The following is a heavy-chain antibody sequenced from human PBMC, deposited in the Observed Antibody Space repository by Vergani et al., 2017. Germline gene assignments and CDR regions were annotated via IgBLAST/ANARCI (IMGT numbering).Heavy chain of an antibody. Sequence: QVQLQQWGAGLLKPSETLCLTCAVYGGSFSGYYWSWIRQPPGKGLEWIGEINHSGSTNYNPSLKSRVTISVDTSKNQFSLKLSSVTAADTAVYYCASFGWWELLGGEYFQHWGQGTLVTVSS. J-gene: IGHJ1*01. CDR2: INHSGST. V-gene: IGHV4-34*01. CDR3: ASFGWWELLGGEYFQH. D-gene: IGHD1-26*01. CDR1: GGSFSGYY.